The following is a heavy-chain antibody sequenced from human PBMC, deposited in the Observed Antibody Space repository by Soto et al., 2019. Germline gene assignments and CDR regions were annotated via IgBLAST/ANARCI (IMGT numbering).Heavy chain of an antibody. J-gene: IGHJ4*02. Sequence: QVQLQESGPGLVKPSETLSLTCTVSGGSISSYYWSWIRQSPGKGLEWIGYIYYSGSTNYNPSLKRRVTLSVDTSNTQFSLKLSSVTAAATAVYYCARRYGGTFDYWGQGTLVTVSS. CDR1: GGSISSYY. V-gene: IGHV4-59*08. D-gene: IGHD2-15*01. CDR2: IYYSGST. CDR3: ARRYGGTFDY.